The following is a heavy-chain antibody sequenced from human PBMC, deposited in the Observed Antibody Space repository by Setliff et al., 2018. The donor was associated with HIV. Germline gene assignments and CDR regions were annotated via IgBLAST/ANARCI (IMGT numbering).Heavy chain of an antibody. Sequence: LRLSCAASGFTFSSFGMHWVRQAPGKGLEWVSFIQYDGSNKYYADSVKGRFTISRDNSKNTLYLQMHSPRGEDTAVYYCAKAFGSTGMDVWGQGTTVTVSS. CDR3: AKAFGSTGMDV. V-gene: IGHV3-30*02. J-gene: IGHJ6*02. CDR1: GFTFSSFG. CDR2: IQYDGSNK. D-gene: IGHD3-10*01.